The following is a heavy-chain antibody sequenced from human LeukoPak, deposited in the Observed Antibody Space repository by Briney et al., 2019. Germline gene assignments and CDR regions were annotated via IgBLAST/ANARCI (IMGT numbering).Heavy chain of an antibody. J-gene: IGHJ6*02. CDR2: IYYSGST. V-gene: IGHV4-61*08. Sequence: SETLSLTCTVSGGSISSRGFFWGWIRQPPGKGLEWIGYIYYSGSTNYNPSLKSRVTISVDTSENQFSLKLSSVTAADTAVYYCARRNKGPAGVWGQGTTVTVSS. CDR3: ARRNKGPAGV. CDR1: GGSISSRGFF. D-gene: IGHD1-14*01.